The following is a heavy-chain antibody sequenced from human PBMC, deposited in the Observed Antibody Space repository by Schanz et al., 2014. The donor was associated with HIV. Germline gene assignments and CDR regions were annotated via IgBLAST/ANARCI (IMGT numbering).Heavy chain of an antibody. V-gene: IGHV3-33*06. D-gene: IGHD3-10*01. CDR2: IWYDGNYK. CDR1: GLTFEDSGTTFTTA. J-gene: IGHJ3*02. Sequence: VQLVESGGGLEKPGGSLRLSCAASGLTFEDSGTTFTTAWMAWVRQAPGKGLEWVAVIWYDGNYKSYVDSVKGRFTISRDNSKNTLYLQMNSLRVEDTAVYYCAKENPINYYSHGGPFDIWGQGTMLTVSS. CDR3: AKENPINYYSHGGPFDI.